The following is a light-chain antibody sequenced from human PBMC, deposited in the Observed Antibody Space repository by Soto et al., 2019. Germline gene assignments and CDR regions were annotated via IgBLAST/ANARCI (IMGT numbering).Light chain of an antibody. J-gene: IGKJ5*01. CDR3: QQYHTSSIT. CDR2: DAS. CDR1: QTISSW. V-gene: IGKV1-5*01. Sequence: DIQLTQSPSTLSASVGDRVTITCRASQTISSWLAWYQQKPGKPPNLLIYDASTLERGVPSRFRGTGSGTEFTLTIDRLQPDDFATYYCQQYHTSSITFGQGTRLEIK.